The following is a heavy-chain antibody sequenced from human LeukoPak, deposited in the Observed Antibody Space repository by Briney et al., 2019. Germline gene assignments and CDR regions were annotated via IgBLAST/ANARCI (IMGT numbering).Heavy chain of an antibody. D-gene: IGHD6-13*01. Sequence: GGSLRLSCEVSGIIFSNFAMAWVRQAPGKGLEWVSLITGTSGRTYYAASVKGRFTISRDNSKNTVYLQMTSPRPEDTALYYRAKDHVNAGHLDYWGQGTPVTVSS. CDR2: ITGTSGRT. CDR1: GIIFSNFA. J-gene: IGHJ4*02. CDR3: AKDHVNAGHLDY. V-gene: IGHV3-23*01.